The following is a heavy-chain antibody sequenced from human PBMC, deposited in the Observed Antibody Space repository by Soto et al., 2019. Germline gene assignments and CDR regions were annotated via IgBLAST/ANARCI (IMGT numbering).Heavy chain of an antibody. CDR1: GYTFTSYG. J-gene: IGHJ6*03. D-gene: IGHD7-27*01. CDR3: ARGAPGAGDNYYYYYMDV. CDR2: ISAYNGNT. V-gene: IGHV1-18*01. Sequence: ASVKVSCKASGYTFTSYGISWVRQAPGQGLEWMGWISAYNGNTNYAQKLQGRVTMTTDTSTSTAYSELGSLGSDDTAVYYCARGAPGAGDNYYYYYMDVWGKGTTVTVSS.